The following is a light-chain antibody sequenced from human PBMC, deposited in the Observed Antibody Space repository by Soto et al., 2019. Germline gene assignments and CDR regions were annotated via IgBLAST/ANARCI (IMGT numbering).Light chain of an antibody. Sequence: EIVLTQSPATLSLSPGERATLSCRASQSVSSYLAWYQQKPGQAPRLLIYDASNRATGIPARFSGSGSATDFTLTISSLEPEDFAVYYCQQRSNWPPGITFGHGTRLEIK. CDR1: QSVSSY. J-gene: IGKJ5*01. V-gene: IGKV3-11*01. CDR3: QQRSNWPPGIT. CDR2: DAS.